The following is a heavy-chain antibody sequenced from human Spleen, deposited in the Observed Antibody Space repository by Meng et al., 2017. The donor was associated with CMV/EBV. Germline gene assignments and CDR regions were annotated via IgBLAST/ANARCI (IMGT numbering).Heavy chain of an antibody. CDR3: VRDRDAGMASYYYYGMDV. V-gene: IGHV1-2*02. D-gene: IGHD5-18*01. J-gene: IGHJ6*02. CDR1: GYTFTGYY. Sequence: ASVKVSCKASGYTFTGYYMHWVRHAPGQGLEWMGWINPNSGGTNYAQKCQGRVTMTRDTSISTAYMVLSSLRSDDTAVYYCVRDRDAGMASYYYYGMDVWGQGTTVTVSS. CDR2: INPNSGGT.